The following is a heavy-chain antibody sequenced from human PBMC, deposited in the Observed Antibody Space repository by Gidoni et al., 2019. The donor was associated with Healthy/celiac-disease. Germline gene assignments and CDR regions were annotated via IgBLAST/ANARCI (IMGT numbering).Heavy chain of an antibody. V-gene: IGHV3-23*01. J-gene: IGHJ4*02. Sequence: GKGLEWVSAISGSGGSTYYADSVKGRFTISGDNSKNTLYLQMNSLRAEDTAVYYCAKAPGPFDYWGQGTLVTVSS. CDR3: AKAPGPFDY. CDR2: ISGSGGST.